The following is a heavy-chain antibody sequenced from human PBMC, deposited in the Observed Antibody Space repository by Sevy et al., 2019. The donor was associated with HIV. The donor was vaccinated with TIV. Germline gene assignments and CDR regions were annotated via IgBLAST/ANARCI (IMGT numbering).Heavy chain of an antibody. V-gene: IGHV5-51*01. Sequence: GESLKISCKGSGYSFTSYWIGWVRQMPGKGLEWMGIIYPGDSDTRYSPSFQGQVTISADKSISTAYLQWSSLKALDTAMYYCARLLGYCSSTSCPPRYYYGMDVWGQGTTVTVSS. CDR2: IYPGDSDT. D-gene: IGHD2-2*01. CDR1: GYSFTSYW. CDR3: ARLLGYCSSTSCPPRYYYGMDV. J-gene: IGHJ6*02.